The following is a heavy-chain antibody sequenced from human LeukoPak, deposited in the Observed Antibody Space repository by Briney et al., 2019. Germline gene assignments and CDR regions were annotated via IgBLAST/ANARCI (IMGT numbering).Heavy chain of an antibody. Sequence: PSETLSLTCTVSGGSISSYYWSWIRQPAGKGLEWIGRIHTSGSANYNPSLKSRVTMSVDTSKNQFSLKLSSVTAADTAVYYCARGYSSGWFSPPFDYWGQGTLVTVSS. V-gene: IGHV4-4*07. CDR2: IHTSGSA. D-gene: IGHD6-19*01. CDR1: GGSISSYY. J-gene: IGHJ4*02. CDR3: ARGYSSGWFSPPFDY.